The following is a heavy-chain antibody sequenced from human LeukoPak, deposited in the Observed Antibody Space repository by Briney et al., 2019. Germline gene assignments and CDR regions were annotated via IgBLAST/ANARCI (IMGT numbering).Heavy chain of an antibody. J-gene: IGHJ4*02. Sequence: GGSLRLSCAASGFTFSDYYMSWILQAPGKGLEWLSYISSDGTTIQYADSVKGRFTISRDNAKNSLYLQMNSLRAEDTAVYYCTRYSYGYYFDYWAREPWSPSPQ. CDR2: ISSDGTTI. CDR3: TRYSYGYYFDY. CDR1: GFTFSDYY. D-gene: IGHD5-18*01. V-gene: IGHV3-11*01.